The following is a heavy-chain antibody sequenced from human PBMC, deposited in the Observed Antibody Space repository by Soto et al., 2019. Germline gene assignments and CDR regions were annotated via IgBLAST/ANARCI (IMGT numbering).Heavy chain of an antibody. CDR1: GFIFRSYG. CDR2: IWYDGSKK. CDR3: ARDGSGPQVRYFDL. J-gene: IGHJ2*01. V-gene: IGHV3-33*01. D-gene: IGHD3-3*01. Sequence: QVQLVESGGGVVQPGRSLRLSCAASGFIFRSYGMHWVRQAPGKGLEWVAMIWYDGSKKYYADSVKGRFTTSRDNSKNALFLEVNTLRADDTAVYYCARDGSGPQVRYFDLWGRGTLVTVSS.